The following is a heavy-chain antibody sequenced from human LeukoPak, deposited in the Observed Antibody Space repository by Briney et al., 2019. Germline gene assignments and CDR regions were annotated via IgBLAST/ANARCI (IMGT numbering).Heavy chain of an antibody. CDR2: ISSSGSYI. D-gene: IGHD2-2*01. Sequence: PGGSLRLSCAASGFTFSSYSMSWVRQAPGKGLEWVSSISSSGSYIDYADSVKGRFTISRDNAKNSLYLQMNSLRAEDTAVYYCATDIVVVPAAIDYWGQGTLVTVSS. CDR3: ATDIVVVPAAIDY. CDR1: GFTFSSYS. J-gene: IGHJ4*02. V-gene: IGHV3-21*01.